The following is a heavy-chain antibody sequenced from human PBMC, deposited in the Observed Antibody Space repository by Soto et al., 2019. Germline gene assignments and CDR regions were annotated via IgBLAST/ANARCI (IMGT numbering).Heavy chain of an antibody. CDR3: ERGPSYAPAAGMYV. CDR2: ISPKSGSA. V-gene: IGHV1-2*02. Sequence: VSSVKVSCKASGYIFTDYYIHWVRQAPGQGLEWMGWISPKSGSANFAQRFQGRVSMTRDTSSTTAYMELRRLKSDDTSVYYCERGPSYAPAAGMYVWGQGTTGTVS. D-gene: IGHD2-2*01. CDR1: GYIFTDYY. J-gene: IGHJ6*02.